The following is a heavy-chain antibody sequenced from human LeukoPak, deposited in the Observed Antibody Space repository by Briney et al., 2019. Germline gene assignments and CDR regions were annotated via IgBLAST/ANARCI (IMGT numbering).Heavy chain of an antibody. D-gene: IGHD1-1*01. V-gene: IGHV3-7*01. CDR1: GFTFSTYW. CDR3: ARSTTWSAY. CDR2: IKGDGTEK. Sequence: GGSLRLSCAASGFTFSTYWMLWVRQAPGKGLEWVANIKGDGTEKHYVDSVKGRFTISRDNAKNSLYLQMNNLRAEDTALYYCARSTTWSAYWAHCTLVAV. J-gene: IGHJ4*01.